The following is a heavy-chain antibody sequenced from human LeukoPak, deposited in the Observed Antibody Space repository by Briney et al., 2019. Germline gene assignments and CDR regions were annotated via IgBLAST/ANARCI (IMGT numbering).Heavy chain of an antibody. J-gene: IGHJ4*02. CDR2: IIPIFGTA. D-gene: IGHD3-22*01. CDR1: GGTFSSYA. V-gene: IGHV1-69*13. Sequence: SVKVSCKASGGTFSSYAISWVRQAPGQGLEWMGGIIPIFGTANYAQKFQGRVTITADESTSTAYMELSSLRSEDTAVYYCARRYYYDSSGYYYYDYWGQGTLVTVSS. CDR3: ARRYYYDSSGYYYYDY.